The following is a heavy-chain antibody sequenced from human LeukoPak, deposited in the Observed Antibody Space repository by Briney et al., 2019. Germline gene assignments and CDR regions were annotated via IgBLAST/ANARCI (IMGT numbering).Heavy chain of an antibody. J-gene: IGHJ4*02. CDR2: ISANGVDT. D-gene: IGHD3-16*01. CDR3: ATLWGTWSPPVPFDY. Sequence: GGSLRLSCAASGFTFSNHAMTWVRQAPGKGLEWVSAISANGVDTFYAPSVKGRFTISRDNSKNTLYLQMNSLRAEDTAVYYCATLWGTWSPPVPFDYWGQGTLVAVSS. CDR1: GFTFSNHA. V-gene: IGHV3-23*01.